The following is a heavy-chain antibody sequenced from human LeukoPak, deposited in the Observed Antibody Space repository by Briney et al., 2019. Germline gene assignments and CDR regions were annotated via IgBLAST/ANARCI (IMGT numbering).Heavy chain of an antibody. CDR1: GFTFNDYA. Sequence: GRSLRLSWAASGFTFNDYAMYWVRQTPGKGLEWVTLISYDGYDKSYADSVRGRFTISRDNSKNTRYLQMDSRRSEDTAVYYCARERGGGTTGTMAYDIWGQGTMVTVSS. CDR2: ISYDGYDK. J-gene: IGHJ3*02. CDR3: ARERGGGTTGTMAYDI. V-gene: IGHV3-30-3*01. D-gene: IGHD1-1*01.